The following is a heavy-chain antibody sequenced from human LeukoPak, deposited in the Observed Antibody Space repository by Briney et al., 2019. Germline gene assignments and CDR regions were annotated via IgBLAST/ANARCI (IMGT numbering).Heavy chain of an antibody. CDR3: ARGSRFGVVGRDAFDI. CDR1: GFMFSSYW. V-gene: IGHV3-7*01. D-gene: IGHD3-3*01. CDR2: IKQDRSEK. Sequence: GGSLRLSCAASGFMFSSYWMSWVRQAPGKGLEWVANIKQDRSEKYYVDSAKGRFTVSRDNARNSLYLQMNSLSPEDTAVYYCARGSRFGVVGRDAFDIWGQGTVVTVSS. J-gene: IGHJ3*02.